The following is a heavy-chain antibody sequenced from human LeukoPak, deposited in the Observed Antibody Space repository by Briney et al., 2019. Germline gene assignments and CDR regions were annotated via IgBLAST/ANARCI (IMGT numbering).Heavy chain of an antibody. CDR3: ARVFRGAVTSNWFDP. J-gene: IGHJ5*02. CDR2: ISDSGST. CDR1: GASMNGHY. Sequence: SETLSLTCSVSGASMNGHYWTWIRLSPGKGLEWIGYISDSGSTSYNPPLRSRVIMALEASKTEFSLRLNSVAVADTAVYYCARVFRGAVTSNWFDPWGQGTLVTVSS. V-gene: IGHV4-59*11. D-gene: IGHD3-3*01.